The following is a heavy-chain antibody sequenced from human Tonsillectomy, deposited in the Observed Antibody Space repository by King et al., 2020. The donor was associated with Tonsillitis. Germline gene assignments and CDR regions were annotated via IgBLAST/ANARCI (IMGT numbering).Heavy chain of an antibody. CDR3: ACALLDYPTSLGWFDP. Sequence: VQLQQWGAGLLKPSETLSLTCAVYGGSFSGYYWSWIRQPPGKGLEWIGEINHSGSTNYNPSLKSRVTISVDTSKNQFSLTLSSVTAADTAVYYCACALLDYPTSLGWFDPWGQGTLVTVSS. CDR2: INHSGST. V-gene: IGHV4-34*01. J-gene: IGHJ5*02. CDR1: GGSFSGYY. D-gene: IGHD4-11*01.